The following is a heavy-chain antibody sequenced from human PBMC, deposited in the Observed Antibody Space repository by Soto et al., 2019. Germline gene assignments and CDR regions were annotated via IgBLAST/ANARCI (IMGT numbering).Heavy chain of an antibody. CDR2: IIPIFGTA. D-gene: IGHD2-2*01. V-gene: IGHV1-69*01. CDR1: GGTFSSYA. Sequence: QVQLVQSGAEVKKPGSSVKVSCKASGGTFSSYAISWVRQAPGQGLEWMGGIIPIFGTANYAQKFQGRVTITADESTSTAYMELSSLRSEDTAVYYCASNWGYCSSTSCYVAYYYYGMDVWGQGTTVTVSS. J-gene: IGHJ6*02. CDR3: ASNWGYCSSTSCYVAYYYYGMDV.